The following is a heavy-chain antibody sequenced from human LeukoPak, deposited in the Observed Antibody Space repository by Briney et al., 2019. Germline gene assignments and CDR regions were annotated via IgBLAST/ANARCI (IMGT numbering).Heavy chain of an antibody. D-gene: IGHD2-15*01. Sequence: GGSLRLSCEASGFAFRNYAMHWVRQTPAKGLEPVALIWYDGSNEYYADSVKGRFTISRDNSKNTLYLQMNSLRVEDTAIYYCARERLAGAGAAYDYWGRGTLVTVSS. J-gene: IGHJ4*02. CDR1: GFAFRNYA. CDR3: ARERLAGAGAAYDY. CDR2: IWYDGSNE. V-gene: IGHV3-33*01.